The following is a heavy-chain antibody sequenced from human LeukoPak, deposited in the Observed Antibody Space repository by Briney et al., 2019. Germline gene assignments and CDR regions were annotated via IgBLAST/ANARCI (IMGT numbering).Heavy chain of an antibody. J-gene: IGHJ4*02. CDR1: GFTFNNFP. D-gene: IGHD3-22*01. CDR3: AKDGYFHDSSGYSYLDY. CDR2: ISGSGGTT. Sequence: GGSLRLSCAASGFTFNNFPMSWVRQVPGKGLEWVSSISGSGGTTYYAGSVRGRFTISRDNAKKTLFLQMRSLRAEDTALYYCAKDGYFHDSSGYSYLDYWGQGILVSVSS. V-gene: IGHV3-23*01.